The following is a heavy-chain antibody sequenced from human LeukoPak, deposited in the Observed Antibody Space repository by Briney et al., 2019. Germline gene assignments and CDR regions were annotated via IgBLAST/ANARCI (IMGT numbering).Heavy chain of an antibody. CDR3: ARSPNYDFWSGYNYYYYYGMDV. CDR1: GNTFTSYA. V-gene: IGHV7-4-1*02. CDR2: INTNTGNP. J-gene: IGHJ6*02. Sequence: ASVKVSCKASGNTFTSYAMNWVRQAPGQGLEWMGWINTNTGNPTYAQGFTGRFVFSLDTSVSTAYLQISSLKAEDTAVYYCARSPNYDFWSGYNYYYYYGMDVWGQGTTVTVSS. D-gene: IGHD3-3*01.